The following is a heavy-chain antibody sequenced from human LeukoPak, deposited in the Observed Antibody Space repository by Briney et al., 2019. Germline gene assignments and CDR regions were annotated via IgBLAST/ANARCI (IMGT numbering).Heavy chain of an antibody. CDR3: ARAKIAAAGTGAFDV. V-gene: IGHV3-23*01. CDR2: FSATDGSA. J-gene: IGHJ3*01. D-gene: IGHD6-13*01. CDR1: GFTFSSYA. Sequence: GGSLRPSCAASGFTFSSYAMTWVRQAPGKGLEWVSAFSATDGSAQYAESVEGRFTISRDNSKNTLFLQMNSLGAENTAVYYCARAKIAAAGTGAFDVWGQGTLVTVSS.